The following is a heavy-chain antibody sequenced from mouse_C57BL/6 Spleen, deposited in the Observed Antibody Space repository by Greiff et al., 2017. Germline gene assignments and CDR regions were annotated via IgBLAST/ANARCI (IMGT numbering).Heavy chain of an antibody. D-gene: IGHD2-12*01. CDR2: ISDGGSYT. CDR3: ARDENDGYYFDY. V-gene: IGHV5-4*01. CDR1: GFTFSSYA. J-gene: IGHJ2*01. Sequence: EVHLVESGGGLVKPGGSLKLSCAASGFTFSSYAMSWVRQTPEKRLEWVATISDGGSYTYYPAKVKGRFTISRDNAKNNLYLQMSHLKSEDTAMYYCARDENDGYYFDYWGQGTTLTVSS.